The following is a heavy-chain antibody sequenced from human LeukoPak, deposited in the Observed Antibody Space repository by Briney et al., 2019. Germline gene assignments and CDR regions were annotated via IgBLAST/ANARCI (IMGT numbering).Heavy chain of an antibody. CDR2: IYPGDSDT. CDR3: ARRAGYDILTGHTYFDY. V-gene: IGHV5-51*01. Sequence: ESLKISCKASGYSFTNYWIAWVRQMPGKGLEWMGIIYPGDSDTRYSPSFQGQVTILADKSISTAYLRWSSLKASDTAMYYCARRAGYDILTGHTYFDYWGQGTLVTVSS. CDR1: GYSFTNYW. D-gene: IGHD3-9*01. J-gene: IGHJ4*02.